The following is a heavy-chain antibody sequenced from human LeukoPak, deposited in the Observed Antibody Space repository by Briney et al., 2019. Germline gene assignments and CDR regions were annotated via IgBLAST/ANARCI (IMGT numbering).Heavy chain of an antibody. D-gene: IGHD3-22*01. CDR1: GFTFRSYA. CDR2: ITADGGST. J-gene: IGHJ4*02. CDR3: ARTYYYDSSGYFDY. V-gene: IGHV3-21*01. Sequence: PGGSLRLSCAVSGFTFRSYAVNWVRQAPGKGLEWVAAITADGGSTHYTTSVKGRFTISRDNAKNSLYLQMNSLRAEDTAVYYCARTYYYDSSGYFDYWGQGTLVTVSS.